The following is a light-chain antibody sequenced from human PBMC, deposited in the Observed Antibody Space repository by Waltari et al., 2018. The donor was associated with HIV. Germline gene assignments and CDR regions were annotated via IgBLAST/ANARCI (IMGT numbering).Light chain of an antibody. CDR2: EVI. J-gene: IGLJ2*01. CDR3: SSYTISSTVV. Sequence: QSALTQPASVSGSPGQSITISCSGTSGDVGYNTYVSWYQQHPGKAPKLIIYEVINRPSGVSNRFSGSKSGITASLTISGLQAEDEADYYCSSYTISSTVVFGGGTQLTVL. V-gene: IGLV2-14*01. CDR1: SGDVGYNTY.